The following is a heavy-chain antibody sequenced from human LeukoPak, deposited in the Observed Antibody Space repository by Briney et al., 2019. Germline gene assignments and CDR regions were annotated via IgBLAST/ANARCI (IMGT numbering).Heavy chain of an antibody. J-gene: IGHJ5*02. CDR1: GGSISSSSYY. CDR3: AKIAVAGVRNWFDP. V-gene: IGHV4-39*07. D-gene: IGHD6-19*01. CDR2: IYYSGST. Sequence: SETLSLTCTVSGGSISSSSYYWGWIRQPPGKGLEWIGSIYYSGSTYYNPSLKSRVTISVDTSKNQFSLKLSSVTAADTAVYYCAKIAVAGVRNWFDPWGQGTLVTVSS.